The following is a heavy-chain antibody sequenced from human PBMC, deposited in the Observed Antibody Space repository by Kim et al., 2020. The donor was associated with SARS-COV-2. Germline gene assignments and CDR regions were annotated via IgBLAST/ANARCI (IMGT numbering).Heavy chain of an antibody. J-gene: IGHJ1*01. D-gene: IGHD3-9*01. Sequence: GGSLRLSCEGSGFIFSHYWMHWVRQAPGKGLEWVSRISNDGSFTGHADSVKGRFTISRDNARNTLYLQMNSLRVEATAVYYCAHLGFDWVLSLWGQGTLVTVSS. CDR3: AHLGFDWVLSL. CDR2: ISNDGSFT. CDR1: GFIFSHYW. V-gene: IGHV3-74*01.